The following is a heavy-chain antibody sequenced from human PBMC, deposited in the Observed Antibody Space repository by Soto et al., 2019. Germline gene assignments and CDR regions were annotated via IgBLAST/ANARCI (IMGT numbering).Heavy chain of an antibody. CDR3: ARRRRIVVVPAAITDY. J-gene: IGHJ4*02. CDR1: GCSISSSSYY. Sequence: SETLSLTCTFSGCSISSSSYYWGWIRQPPGKGLEWIGSIYYSGSTYYNPSLKSRVTISVDTSKNQFSLKLSSVTAADTAVYYCARRRRIVVVPAAITDYWGQGTLVTVSS. CDR2: IYYSGST. V-gene: IGHV4-39*01. D-gene: IGHD2-2*01.